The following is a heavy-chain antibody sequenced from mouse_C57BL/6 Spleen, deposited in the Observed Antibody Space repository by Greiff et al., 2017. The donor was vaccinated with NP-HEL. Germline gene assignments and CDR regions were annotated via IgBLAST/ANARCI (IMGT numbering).Heavy chain of an antibody. J-gene: IGHJ3*01. CDR1: GFSLTSYG. V-gene: IGHV2-5*01. D-gene: IGHD2-4*01. Sequence: VQRVESGPGLVQPSQSLSITCTVSGFSLTSYGVHWVRQSPGKGLEWLGVIWRGGSTDYNAAFMSRLSITKDNSKSQVFFKMNSLQADDTARYYCAKGYDYEEEGFAYWGQGTLVTVSA. CDR3: AKGYDYEEEGFAY. CDR2: IWRGGST.